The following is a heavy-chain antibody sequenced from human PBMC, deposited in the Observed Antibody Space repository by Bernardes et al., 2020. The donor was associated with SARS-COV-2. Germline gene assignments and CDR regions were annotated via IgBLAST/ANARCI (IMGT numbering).Heavy chain of an antibody. CDR2: MSFDGKEK. Sequence: GGSLRLSCAASGFTSSSHGMHWVRQAPGKGMEWVAAMSFDGKEKYYADSVKGRFTISRDNSENTLYLQMDSLRPEDTAVYYCAKGKFNIVVVTALLFWGQGTLVTVSS. CDR1: GFTSSSHG. J-gene: IGHJ1*01. CDR3: AKGKFNIVVVTALLF. D-gene: IGHD2-21*02. V-gene: IGHV3-30*18.